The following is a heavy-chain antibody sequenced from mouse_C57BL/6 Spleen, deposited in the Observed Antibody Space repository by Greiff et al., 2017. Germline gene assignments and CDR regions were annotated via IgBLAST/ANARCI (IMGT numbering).Heavy chain of an antibody. CDR2: IHPNSGST. D-gene: IGHD1-1*01. CDR3: AREGSYGWFAY. V-gene: IGHV1-64*01. J-gene: IGHJ3*01. CDR1: GYTFTSYW. Sequence: VQLQQPGAELVKPGASVKLSCKASGYTFTSYWMHWVKQRPGQGLEWIGMIHPNSGSTNYNEKFKSKATLTVDKSSSTAYMQLSSLTSEDSEVYYCAREGSYGWFAYWGQGTLVTVSA.